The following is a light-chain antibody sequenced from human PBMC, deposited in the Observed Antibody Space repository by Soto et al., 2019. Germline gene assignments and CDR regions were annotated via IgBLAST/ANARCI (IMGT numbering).Light chain of an antibody. V-gene: IGKV1D-12*01. Sequence: DIQMTQSPSSVSASIGDTVTIICRASQDISTLLAWYQQKPGKAPKLLIYGASTLESGVPSRFSGRGSGTDFTLTISSLQPEDFATYFCQQADSFPLTFGGGTKVEIK. CDR1: QDISTL. CDR2: GAS. CDR3: QQADSFPLT. J-gene: IGKJ4*01.